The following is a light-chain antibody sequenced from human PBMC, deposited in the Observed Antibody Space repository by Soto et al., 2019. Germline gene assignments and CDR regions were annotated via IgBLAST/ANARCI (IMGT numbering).Light chain of an antibody. CDR3: LSYTSDRTVV. CDR2: EVS. V-gene: IGLV2-18*02. Sequence: QSALTQPPSVSGSPGQSVTISCTGTSSDVGAYNRVSWYQQPPRTVPKLMIFEVSNRPSGVPDRFSGSKSGNTASLTISGLQAEDEADYYCLSYTSDRTVVFGGGTKLTVL. J-gene: IGLJ3*02. CDR1: SSDVGAYNR.